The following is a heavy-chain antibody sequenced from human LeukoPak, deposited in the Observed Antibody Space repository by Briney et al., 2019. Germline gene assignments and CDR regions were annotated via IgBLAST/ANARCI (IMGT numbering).Heavy chain of an antibody. Sequence: GGSLRLSCAASGFTFSSYSMNWFRQAPGKGLEWVSSISSSSDYIYYADSVKGRFTISRDNAKNSLYLQMSSLRAEDTAVYYCARDVRNGYNPEWFDPWGQGTLVTVSS. V-gene: IGHV3-21*01. CDR2: ISSSSDYI. CDR1: GFTFSSYS. CDR3: ARDVRNGYNPEWFDP. D-gene: IGHD5-24*01. J-gene: IGHJ5*02.